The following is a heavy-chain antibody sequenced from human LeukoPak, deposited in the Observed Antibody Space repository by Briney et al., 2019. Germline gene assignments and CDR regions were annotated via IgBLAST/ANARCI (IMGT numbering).Heavy chain of an antibody. V-gene: IGHV3-21*04. CDR2: ITSGSSYI. CDR3: ARDPFHIGSGSYYNWFDP. CDR1: GFTFSSYN. J-gene: IGHJ5*02. D-gene: IGHD3-10*01. Sequence: GGSLRLSCAASGFTFSSYNMNWVRQAPGKGLEWVSSITSGSSYIYYADSVKGRFTISRDNAKNSLYLQMNSLRAEDTAVYYCARDPFHIGSGSYYNWFDPWGQGTLVTVSS.